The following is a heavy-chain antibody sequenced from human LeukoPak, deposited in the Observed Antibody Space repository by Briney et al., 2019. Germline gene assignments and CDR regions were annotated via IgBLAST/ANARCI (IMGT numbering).Heavy chain of an antibody. CDR1: GFTLNRHA. J-gene: IGHJ4*02. CDR2: ISDTGGNT. CDR3: ATLVFDSSGYSYFDY. V-gene: IGHV3-23*01. Sequence: GGAPRPSRSASGFTLNRHAMSWGRQAPGEGLGWLSAISDTGGNTYYTDSVKSLFTISRDNSRNTLYLQVNSLRVEDTAFYYCATLVFDSSGYSYFDYWGQGTLVTVSS. D-gene: IGHD3-22*01.